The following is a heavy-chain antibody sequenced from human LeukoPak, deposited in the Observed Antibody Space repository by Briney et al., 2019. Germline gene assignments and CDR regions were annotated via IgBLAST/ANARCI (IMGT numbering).Heavy chain of an antibody. Sequence: ASVKVSCKVSGYTLTELSMHWVRQAPGKGLEWMGGFDPGDGETIYAQKFQGRVTMTEDTSTDTAYMELSSLRSEDTAVYYCATALMITYYDSSGPFDYWGQGTLVTVSS. V-gene: IGHV1-24*01. CDR3: ATALMITYYDSSGPFDY. CDR2: FDPGDGET. D-gene: IGHD3-22*01. CDR1: GYTLTELS. J-gene: IGHJ4*02.